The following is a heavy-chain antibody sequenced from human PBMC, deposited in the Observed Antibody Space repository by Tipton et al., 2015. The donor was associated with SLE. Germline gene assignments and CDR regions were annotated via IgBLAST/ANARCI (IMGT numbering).Heavy chain of an antibody. Sequence: TLSLTCTVSGGSISSGSYYWSWIRQPAGKGLEWIGRIYTSGSTNYTPSLKSRVTISEDTYKNQFSLKLSSLTAADTAVYYCARAGAGARDYYYYMHVWGKGTTVTVSS. CDR1: GGSISSGSYY. J-gene: IGHJ6*03. V-gene: IGHV4-61*02. D-gene: IGHD1-26*01. CDR3: ARAGAGARDYYYYMHV. CDR2: IYTSGST.